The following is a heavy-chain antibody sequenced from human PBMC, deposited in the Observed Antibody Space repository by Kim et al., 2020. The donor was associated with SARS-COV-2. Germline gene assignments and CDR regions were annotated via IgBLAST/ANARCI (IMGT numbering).Heavy chain of an antibody. J-gene: IGHJ4*02. CDR2: IRSKAYGGTT. CDR1: GFTFGDYA. D-gene: IGHD3-10*01. CDR3: TSRSGGSGSYYTPYYFDS. Sequence: GGSLRLSCTASGFTFGDYAMSWVRQAPGKGLEWVGFIRSKAYGGTTEYAASVKGRFTISRDDSKTIAYLQMNSLKTEDTAVYYCTSRSGGSGSYYTPYYFDSWGQGTLVTVSS. V-gene: IGHV3-49*04.